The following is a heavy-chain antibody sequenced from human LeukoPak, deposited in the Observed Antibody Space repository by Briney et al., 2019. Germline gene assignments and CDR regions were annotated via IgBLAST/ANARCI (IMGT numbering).Heavy chain of an antibody. D-gene: IGHD3-3*01. CDR1: GFTFSSYG. Sequence: PGGSLRPSCAASGFTFSSYGMHWVRQAPGKGLEWMAVIWSDGSNKYYADSVKGRFTISRDNSKNTLYLQMNSLRAEDTAVYYCARSVLEWYYFDYWGQGALVTVSS. V-gene: IGHV3-33*01. CDR3: ARSVLEWYYFDY. CDR2: IWSDGSNK. J-gene: IGHJ4*02.